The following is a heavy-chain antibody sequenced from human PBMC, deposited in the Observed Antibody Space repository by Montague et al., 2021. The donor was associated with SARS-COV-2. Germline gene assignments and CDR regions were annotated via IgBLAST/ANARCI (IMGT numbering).Heavy chain of an antibody. V-gene: IGHV4-59*13. CDR1: GDSISSSY. Sequence: SETLSLTCTVSGDSISSSYWSWIRQPPRQGLQWIGIISNSGSSINNPSLTSRVTISVDTSKNQFSLKLSSATAADTAVYYCARDLVDYWGQGTLVTVSS. D-gene: IGHD1-26*01. CDR2: ISNSGSS. J-gene: IGHJ4*02. CDR3: ARDLVDY.